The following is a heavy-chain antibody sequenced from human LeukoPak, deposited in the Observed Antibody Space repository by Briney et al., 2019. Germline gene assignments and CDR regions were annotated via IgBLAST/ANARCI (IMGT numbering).Heavy chain of an antibody. CDR1: GGSFSGYY. CDR2: INHSGST. CDR3: ARGAYCSSTSCYVSFDY. D-gene: IGHD2-2*01. Sequence: SETLSLTCGVYGGSFSGYYWSWIRQPPGKGLEWIGEINHSGSTNYNPSLKSRVTISVDTSKNQFSLKLSSVTAADTAVYYCARGAYCSSTSCYVSFDYWGQGTLVTVSS. V-gene: IGHV4-34*01. J-gene: IGHJ4*02.